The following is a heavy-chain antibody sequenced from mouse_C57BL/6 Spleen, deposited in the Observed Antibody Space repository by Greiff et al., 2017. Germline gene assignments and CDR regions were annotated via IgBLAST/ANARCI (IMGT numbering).Heavy chain of an antibody. V-gene: IGHV14-1*01. CDR2: IDPEDGDT. CDR1: GFNIKDYY. J-gene: IGHJ4*01. Sequence: EVQLQESGAELVRPGASVTLSCTASGFNIKDYYMHWVKQRPEQGLEWIGRIDPEDGDTEYAPKFQGKATMTAYTSTNTAYLQLSSLTSEDTAVYYCTTGYYGSSYCAMDYWGQGTSVTVSS. D-gene: IGHD1-1*01. CDR3: TTGYYGSSYCAMDY.